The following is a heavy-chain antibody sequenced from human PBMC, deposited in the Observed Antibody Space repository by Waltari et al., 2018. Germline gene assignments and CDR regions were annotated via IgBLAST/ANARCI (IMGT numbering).Heavy chain of an antibody. CDR3: ATRNYYDILTIGSFDY. D-gene: IGHD3-9*01. J-gene: IGHJ4*02. V-gene: IGHV1-69*12. Sequence: QVQLVQSGAEVKKPGSSVKVSCKASGGTFSSYAISWVRQAPGQGLEWMGGSIPIFGTANYAQKVQGRVTITADESTSTAYMELSSLRSDDTAVYYCATRNYYDILTIGSFDYWGQGTLVTVSS. CDR2: SIPIFGTA. CDR1: GGTFSSYA.